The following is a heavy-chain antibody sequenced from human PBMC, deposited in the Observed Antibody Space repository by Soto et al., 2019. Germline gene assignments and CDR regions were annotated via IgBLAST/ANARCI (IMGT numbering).Heavy chain of an antibody. CDR1: FGSFNGYY. CDR2: INHTGGT. Sequence: SLPLSLPCALYFGSFNGYYWNWIRHPHEEALVWIGEINHTGGTPYNPSLKSGVTMSVDTSKNHFSLRLSSVTAADTAIYYCATRITVFGLLIPPFDPWGQGTQVTVSS. J-gene: IGHJ5*02. D-gene: IGHD3-3*01. V-gene: IGHV4-34*01. CDR3: ATRITVFGLLIPPFDP.